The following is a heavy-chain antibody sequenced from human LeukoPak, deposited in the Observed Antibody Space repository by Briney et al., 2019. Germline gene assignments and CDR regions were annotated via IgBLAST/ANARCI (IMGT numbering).Heavy chain of an antibody. CDR2: INAGNGNT. D-gene: IGHD3-16*02. Sequence: ASVKVSCKASGYTFTSYAMHWVRQAPGQRLEWMGWINAGNGNTKYSQKFQGRVTITADKSTSTAYMELSSLRSEDTAVYYCARSPLYMRYFDLWGRGTLVTVSS. CDR1: GYTFTSYA. CDR3: ARSPLYMRYFDL. V-gene: IGHV1-3*01. J-gene: IGHJ2*01.